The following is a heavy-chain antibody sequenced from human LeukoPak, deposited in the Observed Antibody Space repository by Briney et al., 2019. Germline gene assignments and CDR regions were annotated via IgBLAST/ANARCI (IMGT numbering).Heavy chain of an antibody. J-gene: IGHJ4*02. Sequence: GGSLRLSCAASGFTFSSYWMSWVRQAPGKGLEWVAVISYDGSNKYYADSVKGRFTISRDNSKNTLYLQMNSLRAEDTAVYYCARDRADTALDYWGQGTLVTVSS. V-gene: IGHV3-30-3*01. CDR1: GFTFSSYW. CDR3: ARDRADTALDY. D-gene: IGHD5-18*01. CDR2: ISYDGSNK.